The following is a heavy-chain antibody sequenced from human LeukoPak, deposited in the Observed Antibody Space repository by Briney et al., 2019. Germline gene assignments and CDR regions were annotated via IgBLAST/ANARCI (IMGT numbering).Heavy chain of an antibody. CDR2: IYYSGST. D-gene: IGHD5-24*01. Sequence: SQTLSLTCTVSGGSISSGSYYWSWIRQPPGKGLEWIGSIYYSGSTYYNPSLKSRVTISVDTSKNQFSLKLSSVTAADTAVYYCARPTDGYNNVAQVAFDIWGQGTMVTVSS. CDR1: GGSISSGSYY. J-gene: IGHJ3*02. V-gene: IGHV4-39*01. CDR3: ARPTDGYNNVAQVAFDI.